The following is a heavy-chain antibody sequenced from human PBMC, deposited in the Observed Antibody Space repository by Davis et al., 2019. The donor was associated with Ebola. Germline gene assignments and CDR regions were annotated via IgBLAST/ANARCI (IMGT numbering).Heavy chain of an antibody. CDR1: GFTFSSYA. V-gene: IGHV3-30-3*01. CDR2: ISYDVSNK. CDR3: ARDAAMVKHWYFDL. J-gene: IGHJ2*01. D-gene: IGHD5-18*01. Sequence: GGSLRLSCAASGFTFSSYAMHWVRQAPGKGLEWVAVISYDVSNKYYANSVKGRYTISRDNSKNTLYLQMNSLRAEDTAVYYCARDAAMVKHWYFDLWGRGTLVTVSS.